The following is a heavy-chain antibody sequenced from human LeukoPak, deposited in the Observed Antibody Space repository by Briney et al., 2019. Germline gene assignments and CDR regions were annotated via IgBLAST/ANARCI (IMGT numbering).Heavy chain of an antibody. Sequence: GGSLRLSCAASGFTFSSYNMIWVRQAPGKGLEWVSSISSSSGYIYYAESLKGRFTISRDNAKNSLYLQMNSLRAEDTAVYYCARGVDSSGYFKGDGGLDIWGQGTTVTVSS. CDR2: ISSSSGYI. V-gene: IGHV3-21*01. CDR1: GFTFSSYN. CDR3: ARGVDSSGYFKGDGGLDI. J-gene: IGHJ3*02. D-gene: IGHD3-22*01.